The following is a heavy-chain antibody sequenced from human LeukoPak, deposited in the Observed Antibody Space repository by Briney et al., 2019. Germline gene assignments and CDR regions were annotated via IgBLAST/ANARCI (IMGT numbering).Heavy chain of an antibody. J-gene: IGHJ5*02. D-gene: IGHD2-2*02. Sequence: SETLSLTCAVYGGSFSGYYWSWIRQPPGKGLEWIGEINHSGSTNYNPSLKSRVTISVDTSKNQFSLKLSSVTAADTAVYYCARVLGRYCSSTSCYRRNWFDPWGQGTLVTVSS. CDR1: GGSFSGYY. CDR2: INHSGST. CDR3: ARVLGRYCSSTSCYRRNWFDP. V-gene: IGHV4-34*01.